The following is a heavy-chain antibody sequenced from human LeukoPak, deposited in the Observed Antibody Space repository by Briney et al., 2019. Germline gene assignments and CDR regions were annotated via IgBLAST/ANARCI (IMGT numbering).Heavy chain of an antibody. CDR2: INSDGSST. CDR1: GFTFSSYW. J-gene: IGHJ6*02. CDR3: ARDLNV. V-gene: IGHV3-74*01. Sequence: GGSLRLSCAASGFTFSSYWMHWVRQAPGKGLVWVSGINSDGSSTTYADSVKGRFTISRDNAKNTLYLQVNGLRAEDTAVYYCARDLNVWGQGTTVTVSS.